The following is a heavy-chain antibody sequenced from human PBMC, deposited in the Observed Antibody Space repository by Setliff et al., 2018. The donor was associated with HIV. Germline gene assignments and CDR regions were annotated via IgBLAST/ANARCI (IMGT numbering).Heavy chain of an antibody. V-gene: IGHV4-59*01. CDR3: ATGWRVDAFDI. Sequence: TSETLSLTCTVSGGSISSDYWSWIRQSPGKGLEWIGYIYYSGSTNYNPSLRSRVTISVDTSKNQFSLKLSSVTAADTAVYYCATGWRVDAFDIWG. D-gene: IGHD2-15*01. CDR2: IYYSGST. J-gene: IGHJ3*02. CDR1: GGSISSDY.